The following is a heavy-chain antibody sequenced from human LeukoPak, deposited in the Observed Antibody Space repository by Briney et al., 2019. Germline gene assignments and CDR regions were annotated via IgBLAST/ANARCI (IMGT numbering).Heavy chain of an antibody. V-gene: IGHV3-66*01. CDR3: ARDFAWRGPRFDY. D-gene: IGHD1-14*01. CDR1: EFSVGSNY. CDR2: IYSGGST. Sequence: GGSLRLSCAASEFSVGSNYMTWVRQAPGKGLEWVSLIYSGGSTYYADSVKGRFTISRDNSKNTLYLQMNSLRAEDTAVYYCARDFAWRGPRFDYWGQGTLVTVSS. J-gene: IGHJ4*02.